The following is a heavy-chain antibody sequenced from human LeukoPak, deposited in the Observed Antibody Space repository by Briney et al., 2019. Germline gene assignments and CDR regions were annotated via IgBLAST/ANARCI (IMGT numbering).Heavy chain of an antibody. CDR2: IYYSGST. V-gene: IGHV4-31*03. Sequence: PSETLSLTCTASGGSISSGGYYWSWIRQHPGKGLEWIGYIYYSGSTYYNPSLKSRVTISVDTSKNQFSLKLSSVTAADTAVYYCASLPYGDYVVDYWGQGTLVTVSS. CDR1: GGSISSGGYY. D-gene: IGHD4-17*01. CDR3: ASLPYGDYVVDY. J-gene: IGHJ4*02.